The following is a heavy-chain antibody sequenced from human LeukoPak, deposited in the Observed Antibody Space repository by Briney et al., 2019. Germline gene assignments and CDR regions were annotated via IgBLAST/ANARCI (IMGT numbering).Heavy chain of an antibody. D-gene: IGHD5-18*01. CDR2: ISYDGSNK. CDR3: ARARTWIQTFDC. V-gene: IGHV3-30-3*01. Sequence: GGSLRLSCAASGFTFSSYAMHWVRQAPGRGLEWVAVISYDGSNKYYADSVKGRFTISRDNSKNTLYLQMNSLRAEDTAVYYCARARTWIQTFDCWGQGTLVTVSS. J-gene: IGHJ4*02. CDR1: GFTFSSYA.